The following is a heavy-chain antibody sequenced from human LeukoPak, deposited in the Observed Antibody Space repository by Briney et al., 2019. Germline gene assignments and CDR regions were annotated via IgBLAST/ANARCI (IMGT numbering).Heavy chain of an antibody. Sequence: GGSLRLSCAASGFTFSSYWMTWVRQGPGKGLEWVANIKPDGSLIYYVDSVKGRFTISRDNAKNSLYLQMNSLRAGDTAVYYCAREGYYYDAFDIWGQGTMVTVSS. CDR3: AREGYYYDAFDI. J-gene: IGHJ3*02. CDR2: IKPDGSLI. V-gene: IGHV3-7*01. CDR1: GFTFSSYW. D-gene: IGHD3-10*01.